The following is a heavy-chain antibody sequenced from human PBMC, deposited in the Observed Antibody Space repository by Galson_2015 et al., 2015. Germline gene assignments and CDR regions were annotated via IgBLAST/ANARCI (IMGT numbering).Heavy chain of an antibody. CDR3: ARNKPRLSAAGTLIS. D-gene: IGHD6-13*01. V-gene: IGHV3-7*01. CDR1: GFAFSTFW. CDR2: IKEDGGRR. J-gene: IGHJ5*02. Sequence: SLRLSCATSGFAFSTFWMTWVRQAPGKGLEWVANIKEDGGRRHYLDSVKGRFTISRDNARKSVYLQMNSLRAEDTAVYYCARNKPRLSAAGTLISWGQGTLVTVSS.